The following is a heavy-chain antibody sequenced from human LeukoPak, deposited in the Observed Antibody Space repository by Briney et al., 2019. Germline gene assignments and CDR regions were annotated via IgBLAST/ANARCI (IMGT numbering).Heavy chain of an antibody. J-gene: IGHJ4*02. CDR1: GFSFSSYD. V-gene: IGHV3-30*02. CDR2: IRYDGSNK. CDR3: AKNLSDY. Sequence: GGSLRLSCAASGFSFSSYDMHGVRQAPGKGLEWVTFIRYDGSNKYYADSVKGRFTISRDNSKNTLYLQMNSLRAEDTAVYYCAKNLSDYWGQGTLVTVSS.